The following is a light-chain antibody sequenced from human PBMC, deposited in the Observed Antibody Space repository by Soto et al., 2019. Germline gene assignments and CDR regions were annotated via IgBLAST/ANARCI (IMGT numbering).Light chain of an antibody. CDR2: DNY. CDR1: RSNIGNNF. Sequence: QSVLTQPPSVSAAPGQEVTISCSGSRSNIGNNFVSWYQQFPGTAPKLLIYDNYKRTSGITDRISGSKSGTSATLGITGLQAGDAADYYCGTWDSSLNGYVFGPVTKLTVL. J-gene: IGLJ1*01. V-gene: IGLV1-51*01. CDR3: GTWDSSLNGYV.